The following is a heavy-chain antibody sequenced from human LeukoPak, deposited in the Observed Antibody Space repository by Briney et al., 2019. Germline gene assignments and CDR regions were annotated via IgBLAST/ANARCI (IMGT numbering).Heavy chain of an antibody. D-gene: IGHD3-10*01. Sequence: SETLSLTCAVYGGSFIGFHWNWIRQAPGKGLEWIGDINHSGSTNYNPSLKSRVTISVDTSKNQFSLKLSSVTAADTAVYYCARGLGSGSYPYYYNYYMDVWGKGTTVTVSS. CDR3: ARGLGSGSYPYYYNYYMDV. CDR1: GGSFIGFH. J-gene: IGHJ6*03. V-gene: IGHV4-34*01. CDR2: INHSGST.